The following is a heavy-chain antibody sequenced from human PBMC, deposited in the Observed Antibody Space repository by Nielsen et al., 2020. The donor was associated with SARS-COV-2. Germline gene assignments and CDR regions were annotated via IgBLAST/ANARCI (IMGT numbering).Heavy chain of an antibody. D-gene: IGHD5-18*01. J-gene: IGHJ6*02. CDR3: ARIAGDTAMATPPYYYYGMDV. CDR2: ISSSGSTI. CDR1: GFTFSDYY. V-gene: IGHV3-11*01. Sequence: GESLKISCAASGFTFSDYYMSWIRQAPGKGLEWVSYISSSGSTIYYADSVKGRFTISRDNAKNSLYLQMNSLRAEDTAVYYCARIAGDTAMATPPYYYYGMDVWGQGTTVTVSS.